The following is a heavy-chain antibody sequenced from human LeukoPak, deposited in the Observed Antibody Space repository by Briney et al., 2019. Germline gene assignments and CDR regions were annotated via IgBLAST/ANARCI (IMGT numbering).Heavy chain of an antibody. D-gene: IGHD6-6*01. CDR1: GGSFSGYY. CDR3: ARGSSRWAFGY. V-gene: IGHV4-34*09. CDR2: IYYSGST. Sequence: SETLSLTCAVYGGSFSGYYWSWIRQPPGKGLEWIGYIYYSGSTYYNPSLKSRVTISVDTSKNQFSLKLSSVTAADTAVYYCARGSSRWAFGYWGQGTLVTVSS. J-gene: IGHJ4*02.